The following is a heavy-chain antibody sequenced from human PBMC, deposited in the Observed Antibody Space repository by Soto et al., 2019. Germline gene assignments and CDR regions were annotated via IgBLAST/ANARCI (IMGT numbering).Heavy chain of an antibody. V-gene: IGHV3-23*01. D-gene: IGHD3-3*01. J-gene: IGHJ6*02. CDR3: AKGPTIFGVVITFEYYYGMDV. CDR2: ISGSGTST. CDR1: GYTFTSYY. Sequence: ASVKVSCKASGYTFTSYYMHWVRQAPGKGLEWVAAISGSGTSTYYADSVKGRFTISGDSSKNTVYLQMNSLRVEDTALYYCAKGPTIFGVVITFEYYYGMDVWGQGTTVTVSS.